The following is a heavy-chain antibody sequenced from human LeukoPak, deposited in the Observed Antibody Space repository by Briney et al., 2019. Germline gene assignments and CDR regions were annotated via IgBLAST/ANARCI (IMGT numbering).Heavy chain of an antibody. Sequence: GGSLRLSCTASGFTFSSYAMNWVRQAPGKGLEWVSTITGNGDAAYYADSVKGRFTISRDNSRNTLYLQMNSLRADDTAAYYCEKDLTAMTNFDSWGQGTLVTVSS. CDR3: EKDLTAMTNFDS. CDR2: ITGNGDAA. CDR1: GFTFSSYA. D-gene: IGHD5-18*01. V-gene: IGHV3-23*01. J-gene: IGHJ4*02.